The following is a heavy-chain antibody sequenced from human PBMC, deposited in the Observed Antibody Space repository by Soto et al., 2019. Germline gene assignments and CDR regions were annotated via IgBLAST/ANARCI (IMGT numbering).Heavy chain of an antibody. V-gene: IGHV1-69*13. D-gene: IGHD5-12*01. CDR2: IIPIFGTA. CDR1: GGTFSSYA. Sequence: GASVKVSCKASGGTFSSYAISWVRQAPGQGLEWMGGIIPIFGTAIYAQKFQGRVTITADESTSTAYMELSSLRSEDTAVYYCARDQRGRDGYNYFSNYCYGMDVWGQGTTVTVSS. J-gene: IGHJ6*02. CDR3: ARDQRGRDGYNYFSNYCYGMDV.